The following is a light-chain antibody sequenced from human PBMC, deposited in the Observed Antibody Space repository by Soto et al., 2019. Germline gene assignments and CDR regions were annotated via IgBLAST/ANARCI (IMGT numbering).Light chain of an antibody. CDR2: CAS. V-gene: IGKV1-27*01. Sequence: DSQMTQSPSSLSVSVGDRVTITCRASQGITNFLAWFQQKPGKVPKILIYCASTMHSGVPARVSSSGSGTDFILTNSSLQPEDVGVYYFQKYNSAPHTFCGVTKVEIK. CDR3: QKYNSAPHT. J-gene: IGKJ4*01. CDR1: QGITNF.